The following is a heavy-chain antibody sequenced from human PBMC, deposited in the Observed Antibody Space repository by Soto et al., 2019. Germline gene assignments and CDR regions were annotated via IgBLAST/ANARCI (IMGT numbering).Heavy chain of an antibody. CDR2: ISAYNGNT. D-gene: IGHD3-3*01. Sequence: GASVTVSCKASGYTFTSYGISWVRQAPGQGLEWMGWISAYNGNTNYAQKLQGRVTMTTDTSTSTAYMELRSLRSDDTAVYYCARGANYDFWSGSTWNAFDIWGQGTMVTVSS. CDR1: GYTFTSYG. CDR3: ARGANYDFWSGSTWNAFDI. V-gene: IGHV1-18*01. J-gene: IGHJ3*02.